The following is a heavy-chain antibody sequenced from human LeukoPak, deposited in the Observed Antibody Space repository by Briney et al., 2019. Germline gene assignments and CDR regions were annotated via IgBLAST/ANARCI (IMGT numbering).Heavy chain of an antibody. CDR1: GGSFSGYY. D-gene: IGHD3-10*01. Sequence: PSETLSLTCAVYGGSFSGYYWSWIRQPPGKGLEWIGEINHSGSTNYNPSLKSRVTISVDTSKNQFSLKLSSVTAADTAVYYCARLRKLLWFEHASYYGMDVWGQGTTVTVSS. V-gene: IGHV4-34*01. CDR3: ARLRKLLWFEHASYYGMDV. J-gene: IGHJ6*02. CDR2: INHSGST.